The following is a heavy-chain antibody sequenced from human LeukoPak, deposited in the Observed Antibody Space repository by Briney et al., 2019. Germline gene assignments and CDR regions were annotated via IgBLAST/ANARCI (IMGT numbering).Heavy chain of an antibody. J-gene: IGHJ5*02. CDR3: ARDAEIVVVVAATDGWFDP. D-gene: IGHD2-15*01. Sequence: ASVTVSCKGSGYSFTSYGICWVRQAPGPGLEWMGWISAYNSNTKYAQKLQGRVTMRTATSTSTAYMELRSLRSDDTAVYYCARDAEIVVVVAATDGWFDPWGQGTLVTVSS. CDR2: ISAYNSNT. CDR1: GYSFTSYG. V-gene: IGHV1-18*01.